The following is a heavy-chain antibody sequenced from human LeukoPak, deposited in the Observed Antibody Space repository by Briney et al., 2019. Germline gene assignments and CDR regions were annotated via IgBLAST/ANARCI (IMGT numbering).Heavy chain of an antibody. J-gene: IGHJ5*02. CDR1: GYTFTDYY. CDR3: ARDLATSGSPGHNWFDP. D-gene: IGHD1-26*01. Sequence: ASVKVSCKASGYTFTDYYMHWVRQAPGQGLEWMGWINPDTGGTKYAQKFQGRVTMTRDTSISTAYMELSRLRSDDTAVYYCARDLATSGSPGHNWFDPWGQGTLVTVSS. V-gene: IGHV1-2*02. CDR2: INPDTGGT.